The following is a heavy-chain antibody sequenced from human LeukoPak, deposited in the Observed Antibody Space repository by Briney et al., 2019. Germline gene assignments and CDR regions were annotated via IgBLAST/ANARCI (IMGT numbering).Heavy chain of an antibody. CDR3: AKDIHPGLDSGASCCFDY. V-gene: IGHV1-18*01. J-gene: IGHJ4*02. CDR1: GYTFSRHG. CDR2: VSGYNGNT. D-gene: IGHD3-22*01. Sequence: ASVKVSCKTSGYTFSRHGITWVRQAPGQGLEWMGWVSGYNGNTNYAQNVQGRVTMTTDTSTNTAYMELRSLRSDDTAVYYCAKDIHPGLDSGASCCFDYWGQGTPVTISS.